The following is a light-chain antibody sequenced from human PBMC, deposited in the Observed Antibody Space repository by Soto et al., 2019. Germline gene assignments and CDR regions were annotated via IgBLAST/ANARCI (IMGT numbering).Light chain of an antibody. V-gene: IGKV1-39*01. CDR1: QNINTY. Sequence: DIQMTQSPYSLSAAVGDRVTIACRASQNINTYLNWYQQKPGKAPKLLIFDSASLQSGVPSRFSGGGSRTDFTLTIPSLQPEDFATYYCQQTSSAPFPFGPGTKVDIK. CDR3: QQTSSAPFP. J-gene: IGKJ3*01. CDR2: DSA.